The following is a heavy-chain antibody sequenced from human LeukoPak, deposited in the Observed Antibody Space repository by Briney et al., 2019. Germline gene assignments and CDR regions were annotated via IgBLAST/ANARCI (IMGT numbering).Heavy chain of an antibody. D-gene: IGHD5-12*01. CDR2: INPSGGST. J-gene: IGHJ4*02. V-gene: IGHV1-46*01. CDR1: GYTFTSYY. Sequence: SVKVSCKASGYTFTSYYMHWVRQAPGQGLEWMGIINPSGGSTSYAQKFQGRVTMTRDTSTSTVYMELSSLRSEDTAVYYCASQGYSGYDCAYWGQGTLVTVSS. CDR3: ASQGYSGYDCAY.